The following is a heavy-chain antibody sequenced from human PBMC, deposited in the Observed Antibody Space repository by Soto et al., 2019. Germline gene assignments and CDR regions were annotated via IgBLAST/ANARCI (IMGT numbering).Heavy chain of an antibody. CDR1: GYTFTGYY. CDR2: INPNSGGT. J-gene: IGHJ6*02. V-gene: IGHV1-2*04. CDR3: ARGYCSGGSCGYYYYGMDV. Sequence: ASVKVSCKASGYTFTGYYMHWVRQAPGQGLEWMGWINPNSGGTNYAQKFQGWVTVTRDTSISTAYMELSRLRSDDTAVYYCARGYCSGGSCGYYYYGMDVWGQGTTVTVSS. D-gene: IGHD2-15*01.